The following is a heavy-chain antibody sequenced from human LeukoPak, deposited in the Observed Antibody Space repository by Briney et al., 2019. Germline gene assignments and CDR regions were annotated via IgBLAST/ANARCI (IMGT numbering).Heavy chain of an antibody. Sequence: GGSLRLSCSASGFTFSTYGMYWVRQAPGKGLEWLAVISFDGTQTCYAHSVKGRFTISRDNSKSTLYLQMNSLTAADTAVYYCAKDRERAAALDYWGPGTLVTVS. D-gene: IGHD2-15*01. CDR2: ISFDGTQT. CDR1: GFTFSTYG. CDR3: AKDRERAAALDY. V-gene: IGHV3-30*18. J-gene: IGHJ4*02.